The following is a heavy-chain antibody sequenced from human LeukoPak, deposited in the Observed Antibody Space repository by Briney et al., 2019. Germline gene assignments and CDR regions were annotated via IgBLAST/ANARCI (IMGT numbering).Heavy chain of an antibody. J-gene: IGHJ4*02. Sequence: SETLSLTCTVSGGSIRGYYWHWIRQSPGRGLEWIGYINYIGTTDYNPSLKSRATISVDTSKNQSSPNLRSATPADTAVYYCAREYSSFEYWGQGILVTVSS. CDR1: GGSIRGYY. D-gene: IGHD5-18*01. CDR3: AREYSSFEY. V-gene: IGHV4-59*01. CDR2: INYIGTT.